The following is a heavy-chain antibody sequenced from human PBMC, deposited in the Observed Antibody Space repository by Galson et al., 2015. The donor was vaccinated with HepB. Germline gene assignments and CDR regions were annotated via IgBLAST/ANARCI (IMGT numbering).Heavy chain of an antibody. CDR2: IIPILGIA. V-gene: IGHV1-69*02. CDR3: ARSRRDYGAEN. J-gene: IGHJ4*02. D-gene: IGHD4-17*01. CDR1: GGTFSSYT. Sequence: SVKVSCKASGGTFSSYTISWVRQAPGQGLEWMGKIIPILGIANYAQKFQGRVTITADKSTSTAYMELSSLRSEDTAVYYCARSRRDYGAENWGQGTLVTVSS.